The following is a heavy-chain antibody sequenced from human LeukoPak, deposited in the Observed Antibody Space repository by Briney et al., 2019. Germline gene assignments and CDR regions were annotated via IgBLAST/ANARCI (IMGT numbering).Heavy chain of an antibody. J-gene: IGHJ5*02. V-gene: IGHV3-21*01. D-gene: IGHD2-2*01. CDR1: GFTFSSYS. CDR2: ISSSSSYI. CDR3: ARTLVPAAMSNNWFDP. Sequence: GGSLRLSCAASGFTFSSYSMNWVRQAPGKGLEWVSSISSSSSYIYYADSVKGRFTISRDNAKNSLYLQMNSLRAEDTAVYYCARTLVPAAMSNNWFDPWGQGTLVTVSS.